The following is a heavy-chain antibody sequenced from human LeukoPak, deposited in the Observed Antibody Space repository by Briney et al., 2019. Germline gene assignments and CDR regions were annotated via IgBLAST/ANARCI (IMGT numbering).Heavy chain of an antibody. J-gene: IGHJ3*02. D-gene: IGHD6-19*01. CDR2: ISGGST. Sequence: GGSLRLSCAASGFTVSSNEMSWVRQAPGEGLEWVSSISGGSTYYADSVKGRFTISRDNSKNTLYLQMNSLRAEDTAVYYCAKERIAVAGDDAFDIWGQGTMVTVSS. CDR1: GFTVSSNE. CDR3: AKERIAVAGDDAFDI. V-gene: IGHV3-38-3*01.